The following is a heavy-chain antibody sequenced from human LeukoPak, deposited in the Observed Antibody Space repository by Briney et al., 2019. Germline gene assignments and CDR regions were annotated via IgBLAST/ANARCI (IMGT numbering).Heavy chain of an antibody. J-gene: IGHJ4*02. CDR2: IYNSGTT. D-gene: IGHD3-16*02. Sequence: SETLSLTCTVSGGSISSSSYYWGWIRQPPGTELEWIGSIYNSGTTYYNPSLKSRVTISGDTSKNQFSLKLSSVTAADTAVYYCARRGLSQTFDYWGQGTLVTVSS. CDR1: GGSISSSSYY. CDR3: ARRGLSQTFDY. V-gene: IGHV4-39*01.